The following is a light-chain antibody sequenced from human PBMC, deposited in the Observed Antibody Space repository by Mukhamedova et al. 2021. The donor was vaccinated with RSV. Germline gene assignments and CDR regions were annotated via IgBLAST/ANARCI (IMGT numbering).Light chain of an antibody. Sequence: WYQRRVHGRAPNLLIYKASNLQSGVPSRFSASGSGTEFTLTISSLQPDDFAIYYCQQYDTPPTFAPGPKV. CDR3: QQYDTPPT. J-gene: IGKJ3*01. CDR2: KAS. V-gene: IGKV1-5*03.